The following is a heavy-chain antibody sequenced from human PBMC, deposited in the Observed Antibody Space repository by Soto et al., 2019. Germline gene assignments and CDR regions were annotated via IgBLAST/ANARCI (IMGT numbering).Heavy chain of an antibody. Sequence: PGESLKISCKGSGYSFTSYWIIWVRQMPGKGLERMGRIDPSDSYTNYSPSFQGHVTISADKSISTAYLQWSSLKAPDTAMYYCVRLPPRVRGVYYSGMDVWGQGTTVTVSS. CDR1: GYSFTSYW. J-gene: IGHJ6*02. V-gene: IGHV5-10-1*01. CDR3: VRLPPRVRGVYYSGMDV. D-gene: IGHD3-10*01. CDR2: IDPSDSYT.